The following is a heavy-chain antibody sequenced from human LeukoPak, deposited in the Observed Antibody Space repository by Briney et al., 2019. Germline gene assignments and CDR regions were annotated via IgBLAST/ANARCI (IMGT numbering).Heavy chain of an antibody. Sequence: GGSLRLSCAASGFTFSSYSMNWVRQAPGKGLEWVSSIISSSSYIYYADSVKGRFTISRDNAKNSLYLQMNSLRAEDTAVYYCARAGGRVTNNWFDPWGQGTLVTVSS. D-gene: IGHD4-17*01. CDR3: ARAGGRVTNNWFDP. J-gene: IGHJ5*02. CDR2: IISSSSYI. CDR1: GFTFSSYS. V-gene: IGHV3-21*01.